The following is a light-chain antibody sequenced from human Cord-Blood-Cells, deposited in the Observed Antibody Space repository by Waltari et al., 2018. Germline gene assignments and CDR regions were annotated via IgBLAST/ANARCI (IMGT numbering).Light chain of an antibody. V-gene: IGKV1-5*01. CDR1: QSISSW. J-gene: IGKJ1*01. CDR2: DAS. Sequence: DIQMTQSPSTLSASVGARVTITCRASQSISSWLAWYQQKPGKAPKLLIYDASSLESGVPSRFSGSGSGTEFTLTISSLQPDDFATYYFQQYNSYSTFGQGTKVEIK. CDR3: QQYNSYST.